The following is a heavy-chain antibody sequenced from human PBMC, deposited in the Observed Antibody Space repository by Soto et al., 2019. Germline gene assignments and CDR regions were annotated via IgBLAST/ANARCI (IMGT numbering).Heavy chain of an antibody. D-gene: IGHD4-17*01. V-gene: IGHV4-34*01. CDR1: GGSFSGYY. Sequence: QVQLQQWGAGLLKPSETLSLTCAVYGGSFSGYYWSWIRQPPGKGLEWIGEINHSGSTNYNPSLKSRVTISVDTSKNQFSLKLSSVTAADTAVYYCARDHYSDYDFGFDYWGQGTLVPVSS. J-gene: IGHJ4*02. CDR2: INHSGST. CDR3: ARDHYSDYDFGFDY.